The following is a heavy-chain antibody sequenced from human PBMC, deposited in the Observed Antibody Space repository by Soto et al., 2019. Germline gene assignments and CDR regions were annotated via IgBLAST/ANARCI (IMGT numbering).Heavy chain of an antibody. CDR1: GFTFDDYG. J-gene: IGHJ4*02. CDR2: INWNGDST. D-gene: IGHD2-15*01. V-gene: IGHV3-20*04. CDR3: ARGAIYCSGGSCYPVY. Sequence: SLRLSCAASGFTFDDYGMSWVRQAPGKGLEWVSGINWNGDSTGYADSVKGRFTISRDNAKNSLYLQMNSLRAEDTALYYCARGAIYCSGGSCYPVYWGQGTLVTVCS.